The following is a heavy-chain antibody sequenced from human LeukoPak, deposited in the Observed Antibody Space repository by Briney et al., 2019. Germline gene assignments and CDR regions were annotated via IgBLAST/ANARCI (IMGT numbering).Heavy chain of an antibody. D-gene: IGHD6-13*01. CDR1: GFTFNDAW. J-gene: IGHJ4*02. CDR3: ARAGYSSSWVDY. V-gene: IGHV4-59*12. CDR2: IYYSGST. Sequence: LSCAASGFTFNDAWMSWIRQPPGKGLEWIGYIYYSGSTNYNPSLKSRVTISVDTSKNQISLKLSSVTAADTAVYYCARAGYSSSWVDYWGQGTLVTVSS.